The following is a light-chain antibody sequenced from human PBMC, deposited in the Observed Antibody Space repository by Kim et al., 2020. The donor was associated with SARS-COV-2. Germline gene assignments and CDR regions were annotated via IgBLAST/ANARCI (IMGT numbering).Light chain of an antibody. Sequence: EIVLTQSPATLSLSPGGRATLSCRASQSIGNYLAWYQQKPGQAPRPLIYDASRRATGIPARFSATWSGTDFTLTISSLEPEDFAVYYCQQRANWPVTFGVGTKVDIK. CDR2: DAS. V-gene: IGKV3-11*01. CDR3: QQRANWPVT. J-gene: IGKJ4*01. CDR1: QSIGNY.